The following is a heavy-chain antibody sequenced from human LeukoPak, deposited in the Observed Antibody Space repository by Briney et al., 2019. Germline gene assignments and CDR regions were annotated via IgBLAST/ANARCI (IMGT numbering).Heavy chain of an antibody. CDR2: INAGGSYT. Sequence: GGSLRLSSAASGFTFGSDAMSWVRQAPGKGLEWVSSINAGGSYTYYADSVKGRFTISRDNSKNTLYLQMNSLRAEDTAVYYCAKGRRGFYDSSGYFYIFDYWGQGTLVTVSS. J-gene: IGHJ4*02. CDR3: AKGRRGFYDSSGYFYIFDY. D-gene: IGHD3-22*01. V-gene: IGHV3-23*01. CDR1: GFTFGSDA.